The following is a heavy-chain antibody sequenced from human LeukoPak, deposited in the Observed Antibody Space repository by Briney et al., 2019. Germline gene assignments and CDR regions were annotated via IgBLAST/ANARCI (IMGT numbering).Heavy chain of an antibody. Sequence: GGSLRLSCAASGFTFSSYSMNWVRQAPGKGLEWVSSINSSSSYIYYADSVKGRFTISRDNAKNSLYLQMNSLRAEDTAVYYCARLRDYYDSSGYYSLPDYWGQGTLVTVSS. CDR2: INSSSSYI. CDR1: GFTFSSYS. CDR3: ARLRDYYDSSGYYSLPDY. V-gene: IGHV3-21*01. J-gene: IGHJ4*02. D-gene: IGHD3-22*01.